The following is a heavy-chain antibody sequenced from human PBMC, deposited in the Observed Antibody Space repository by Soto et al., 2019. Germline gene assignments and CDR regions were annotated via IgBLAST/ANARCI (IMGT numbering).Heavy chain of an antibody. CDR2: IYYSGST. CDR3: ARDNILAILYGGMGV. CDR1: GGSISRGDYY. J-gene: IGHJ6*02. V-gene: IGHV4-30-4*01. Sequence: LCLTCTVSGGSISRGDYYWSWIRQPPGKGLEWIGYIYYSGSTYYNPSLKSRVTISVDTSKNQFSLKLSSVTAADTAVYYSARDNILAILYGGMGVWGQGTTVT. D-gene: IGHD3-3*02.